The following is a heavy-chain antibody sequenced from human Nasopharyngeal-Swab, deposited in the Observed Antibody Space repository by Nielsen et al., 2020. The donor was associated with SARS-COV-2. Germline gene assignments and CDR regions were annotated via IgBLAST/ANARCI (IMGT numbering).Heavy chain of an antibody. CDR2: ISGSGDTT. V-gene: IGHV3-23*01. D-gene: IGHD2-21*01. J-gene: IGHJ6*02. CDR3: AKAPYLRGLDV. CDR1: GFTFSSYA. Sequence: GGSRRLSCAASGFTFSSYAMSWVRKATGKGLEGVSIISGSGDTTYYADSVNDRFTISRDNSKNTLYLQTNSLRVEDTAVYFCAKAPYLRGLDVWGQGTTVTVSS.